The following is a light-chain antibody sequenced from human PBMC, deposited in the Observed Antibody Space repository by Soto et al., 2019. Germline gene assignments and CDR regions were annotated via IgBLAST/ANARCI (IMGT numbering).Light chain of an antibody. J-gene: IGLJ1*01. CDR2: DVT. Sequence: QSVLTQPASVSGSPGQSITISCTGTSSDVGGYNYVSWYQQHPVKAPKLMIYDVTNRPSGASDRFSGSKSGNTASLTISGLQAEDEADYYCSSYTSSCTPYVFGTGTKVTVL. CDR3: SSYTSSCTPYV. V-gene: IGLV2-14*01. CDR1: SSDVGGYNY.